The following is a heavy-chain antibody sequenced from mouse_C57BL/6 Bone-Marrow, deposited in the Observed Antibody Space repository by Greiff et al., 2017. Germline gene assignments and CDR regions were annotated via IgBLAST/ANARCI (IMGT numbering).Heavy chain of an antibody. J-gene: IGHJ4*01. CDR2: INPYNGGT. D-gene: IGHD2-4*01. CDR3: ARIYYDLVSNYYAMDY. Sequence: EVQLQQSGPVLVKPGASVKMSCKASGYTLTDYYMNWVKQSHGKSLEWIGVINPYNGGTSYNQKFKGKATLTVDKSSSTAYMELNSLTSEDSAVYYCARIYYDLVSNYYAMDYWGQGTSVTVSS. V-gene: IGHV1-19*01. CDR1: GYTLTDYY.